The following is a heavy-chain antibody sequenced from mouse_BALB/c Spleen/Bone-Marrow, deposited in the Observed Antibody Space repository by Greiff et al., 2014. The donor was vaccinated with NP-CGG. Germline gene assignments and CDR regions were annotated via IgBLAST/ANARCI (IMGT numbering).Heavy chain of an antibody. J-gene: IGHJ1*01. V-gene: IGHV4-1*02. CDR1: GFDFSRFW. CDR3: ARRYGSRYLYWYFDV. D-gene: IGHD1-1*01. Sequence: EVQVVESGGGLVQPGGSLKVSCAASGFDFSRFWMSWVRQAPGKGLEWIGEINPDSSTINYTPSLKDKFIISRDSAKNTLYLQMSKVRSEDAAYYYCARRYGSRYLYWYFDVWGAGTTVTVSS. CDR2: INPDSSTI.